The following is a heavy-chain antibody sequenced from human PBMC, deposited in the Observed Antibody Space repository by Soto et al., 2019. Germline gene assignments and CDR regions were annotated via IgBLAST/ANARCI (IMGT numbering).Heavy chain of an antibody. CDR1: GFTFSSYS. Sequence: GESLKISCAASGFTFSSYSMNWVRQAPGKGLEWVSYISSSSSTIYYADSVKGRFTISRDNAKNSLYLQMNSLRDEDTAVYYCARDLFRDSSGNNYYYYGMDVWGQGTTVTVSS. V-gene: IGHV3-48*02. CDR3: ARDLFRDSSGNNYYYYGMDV. J-gene: IGHJ6*02. D-gene: IGHD3-22*01. CDR2: ISSSSSTI.